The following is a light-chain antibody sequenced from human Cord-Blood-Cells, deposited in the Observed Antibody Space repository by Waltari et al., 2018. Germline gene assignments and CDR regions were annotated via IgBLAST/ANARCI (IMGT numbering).Light chain of an antibody. CDR2: WAS. CDR1: QSVLYTSNNTNY. Sequence: DIVMTQSPDSLAVSLGERATINCKSSQSVLYTSNNTNYLTWYQQKPGQPPKLLIYWASTRESGVPDRFSGSGSGTDFTLTISSLEAEDVAVYYCQQYYSTPYTFGQGTKLEIK. J-gene: IGKJ2*01. V-gene: IGKV4-1*01. CDR3: QQYYSTPYT.